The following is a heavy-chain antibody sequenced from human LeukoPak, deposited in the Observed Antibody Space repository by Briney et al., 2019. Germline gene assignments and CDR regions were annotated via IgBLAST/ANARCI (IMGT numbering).Heavy chain of an antibody. J-gene: IGHJ4*02. Sequence: SETLSLTCTVSGGSISSSSYSWGWIRQPPGKGLEWIGSIYYSGSTYYNPSLKSRVTISVDTPKNQFSLKLSSVTAADTAVYYCARHNEYSSSSYALDYWGQGTLVTVSS. D-gene: IGHD6-6*01. CDR1: GGSISSSSYS. CDR3: ARHNEYSSSSYALDY. V-gene: IGHV4-39*01. CDR2: IYYSGST.